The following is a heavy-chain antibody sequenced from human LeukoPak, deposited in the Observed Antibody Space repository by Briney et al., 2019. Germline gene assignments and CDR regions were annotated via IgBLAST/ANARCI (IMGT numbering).Heavy chain of an antibody. D-gene: IGHD5-12*01. CDR2: IYYSGNSGSA. V-gene: IGHV4-59*01. Sequence: SETLSLTCTVSGGSISSYYWSWIRQPPGRGLEWIGYIYYSGNSGSANYNPSLQSRVTISADTSKNQFSLKVSSVTAADTAVYYCASHSGYDYFDYWGQGTLVTVSS. CDR3: ASHSGYDYFDY. J-gene: IGHJ4*02. CDR1: GGSISSYY.